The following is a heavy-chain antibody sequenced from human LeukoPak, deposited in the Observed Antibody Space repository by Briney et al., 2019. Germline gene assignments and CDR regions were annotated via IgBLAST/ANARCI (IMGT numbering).Heavy chain of an antibody. CDR1: GFTFSSYA. CDR3: AKDLDPGIAVAGLYFDY. J-gene: IGHJ4*02. CDR2: ISGSGGST. D-gene: IGHD6-19*01. Sequence: GGSLRLSCAASGFTFSSYAMSWVRQAPGKGLEWVSAISGSGGSTYYADSVKGRFTISRDNSKNTLYLQMNSLRAEDTALYYYAKDLDPGIAVAGLYFDYWGQGTLVTVSS. V-gene: IGHV3-23*01.